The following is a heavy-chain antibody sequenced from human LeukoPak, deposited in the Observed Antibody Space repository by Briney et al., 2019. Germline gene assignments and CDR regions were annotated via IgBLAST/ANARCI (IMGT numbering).Heavy chain of an antibody. D-gene: IGHD4-11*01. J-gene: IGHJ4*02. CDR2: IYYSGST. V-gene: IGHV4-39*01. CDR3: ARQRSKVLDY. CDR1: GGSISSSSYY. Sequence: PSETLSLTCTVSGGSISSSSYYWGWIRQPPGKGLEWIGSIYYSGSTYYNPSLKSRVTISVDTYKNQFSLKLSSVTAADTAVYYCARQRSKVLDYWGQGTLVTVSS.